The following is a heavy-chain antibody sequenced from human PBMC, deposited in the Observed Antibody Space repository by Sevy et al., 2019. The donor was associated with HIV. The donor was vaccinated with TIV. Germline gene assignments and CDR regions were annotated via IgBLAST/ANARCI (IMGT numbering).Heavy chain of an antibody. Sequence: SETLSLTCTVSGGSISSSSYYWGWIRQPPGKGLEWIASIYYSWSTYYKSSLKSRVTISVDTSKNQFSLKVRSVSAADAAVYYCARHPIPRGGIEARPDDAFDIWGQGTMVTVSS. CDR1: GGSISSSSYY. D-gene: IGHD6-6*01. CDR3: ARHPIPRGGIEARPDDAFDI. CDR2: IYYSWST. J-gene: IGHJ3*02. V-gene: IGHV4-39*01.